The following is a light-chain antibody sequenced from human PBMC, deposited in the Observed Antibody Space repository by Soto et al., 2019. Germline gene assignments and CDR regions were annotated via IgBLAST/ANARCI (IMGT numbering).Light chain of an antibody. Sequence: QSVLTQPPSVSGAPGQRVTISCTGSSSNIGAGYDVHWYQQLPGTAPKLLIYGNSNRPSGVPDRFSGSNSGTSASLTITGLQDEDEADYYCQYYDSSLSGWVFGGGTKLTVL. CDR3: QYYDSSLSGWV. V-gene: IGLV1-40*01. CDR2: GNS. J-gene: IGLJ2*01. CDR1: SSNIGAGYD.